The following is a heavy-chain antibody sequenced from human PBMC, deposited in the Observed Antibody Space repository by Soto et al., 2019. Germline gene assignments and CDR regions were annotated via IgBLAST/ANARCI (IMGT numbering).Heavy chain of an antibody. Sequence: QVQLLESGGGVVQPGRSLRLSCAASGFTFSSFDMHWVRQAPGKGLEWVAVISYDGSYENYADSVKGRFTIARDNSKNVLYLQMNSLRPDDTSVYYCAKKGYSGSPRPLDIWGQGTMVTVSS. CDR3: AKKGYSGSPRPLDI. CDR2: ISYDGSYE. D-gene: IGHD1-26*01. V-gene: IGHV3-30*18. CDR1: GFTFSSFD. J-gene: IGHJ3*02.